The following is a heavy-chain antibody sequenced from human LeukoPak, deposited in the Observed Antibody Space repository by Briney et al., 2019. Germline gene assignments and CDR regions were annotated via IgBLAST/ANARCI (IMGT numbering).Heavy chain of an antibody. Sequence: GGSLRLSCAASGFTFDDYAMHWVRQAPGKGLEWVSGITWNSGTIAYADSVKGRFTISRDNAKNSLYLQMNSLRAEDTALYYCAKDHYYGSGTHLYCFHYWGQGTLVTVSS. CDR2: ITWNSGTI. CDR3: AKDHYYGSGTHLYCFHY. CDR1: GFTFDDYA. D-gene: IGHD3-10*01. J-gene: IGHJ4*02. V-gene: IGHV3-9*01.